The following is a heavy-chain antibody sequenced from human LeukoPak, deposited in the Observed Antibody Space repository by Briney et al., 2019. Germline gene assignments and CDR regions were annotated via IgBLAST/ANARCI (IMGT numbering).Heavy chain of an antibody. CDR2: NSGSGGRT. J-gene: IGHJ4*02. CDR1: GFTFSSDA. CDR3: AKDGVYGSGCCYYFDY. V-gene: IGHV3-23*01. Sequence: GGSLRLSCAASGFTFSSDAMSWVRQAPAKGREWVSGNSGSGGRTHYEASVKGQFTISRDNSENTLSMKMNSLRAEDTAVYYCAKDGVYGSGCCYYFDYWGQGTLVTVSS. D-gene: IGHD3-10*01.